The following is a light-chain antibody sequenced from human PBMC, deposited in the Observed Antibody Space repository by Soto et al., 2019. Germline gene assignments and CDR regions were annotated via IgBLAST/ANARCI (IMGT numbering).Light chain of an antibody. J-gene: IGLJ3*02. CDR2: GVS. CDR3: TSYTSSSTLRV. V-gene: IGLV2-14*01. Sequence: QSVLTQPASVSESPGQSITISCTGTSSDVGGYNYVSWYQQHPGKAPKLMIYGVSNRPSGISHRFSGSKSGNTASLTISGLQAEDEADYYCTSYTSSSTLRVFGGGTKVTVL. CDR1: SSDVGGYNY.